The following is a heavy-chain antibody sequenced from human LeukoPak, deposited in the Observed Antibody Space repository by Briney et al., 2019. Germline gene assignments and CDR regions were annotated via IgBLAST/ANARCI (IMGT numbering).Heavy chain of an antibody. CDR3: ARGQSIAVARN. CDR2: MNPNSGNT. J-gene: IGHJ4*02. V-gene: IGHV1-8*01. CDR1: GYTFTSYD. Sequence: GASVKVSCKASGYTFTSYDISWVRQATGQGLEWMGWMNPNSGNTGYAQKFQGRVTMTRNTSISTAYMELSSLRSEDAAVYYCARGQSIAVARNWGQGTLVTVSS. D-gene: IGHD6-19*01.